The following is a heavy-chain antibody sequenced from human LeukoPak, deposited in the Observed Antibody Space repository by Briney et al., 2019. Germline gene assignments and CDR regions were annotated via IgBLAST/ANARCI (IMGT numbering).Heavy chain of an antibody. J-gene: IGHJ5*02. D-gene: IGHD1-26*01. V-gene: IGHV4-38-2*02. Sequence: SETLSLTCTVSGYSISSGYYWGWIRQPPGKGLEWIGSIYHSGSTYYNPSLKSRVTISVDTSKNQFSLKLSSVTAADTAVYYCARDSDEWELLQRPNWFDPWGQGTLSPSPQ. CDR3: ARDSDEWELLQRPNWFDP. CDR1: GYSISSGYY. CDR2: IYHSGST.